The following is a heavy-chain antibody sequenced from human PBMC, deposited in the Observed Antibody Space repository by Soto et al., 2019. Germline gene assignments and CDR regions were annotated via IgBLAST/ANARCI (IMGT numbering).Heavy chain of an antibody. CDR1: GGTFSSYT. CDR2: IIPILGIA. J-gene: IGHJ4*02. Sequence: QVQLVQSGAEVKKPGSSVKVSCKASGGTFSSYTISWVRQAPGQGLEWMGRIIPILGIANYAQKFQGRVTITEDKSTSTAYMELSSLRSEDTAVYYCARSGFCSGGSCYEKDFDYWGQGTLVTVSS. V-gene: IGHV1-69*02. D-gene: IGHD2-15*01. CDR3: ARSGFCSGGSCYEKDFDY.